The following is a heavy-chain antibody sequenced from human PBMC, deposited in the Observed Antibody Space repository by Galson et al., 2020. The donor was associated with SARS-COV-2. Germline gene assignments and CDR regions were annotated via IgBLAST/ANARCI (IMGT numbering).Heavy chain of an antibody. Sequence: ASVKVSCKSSGYTFNTYGISWVRQAPGQGLEWMGWISPNSGNTYYAQKFQGRVTLTRDKFTSTVYMDLRGLTSDDTAVYYCARDWSTSRRGAFDIWGQGTLVSVSS. J-gene: IGHJ4*02. V-gene: IGHV1-18*01. CDR3: ARDWSTSRRGAFDI. D-gene: IGHD3-3*01. CDR2: ISPNSGNT. CDR1: GYTFNTYG.